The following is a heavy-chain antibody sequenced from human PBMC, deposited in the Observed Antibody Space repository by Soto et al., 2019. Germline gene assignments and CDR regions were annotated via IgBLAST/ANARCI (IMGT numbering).Heavy chain of an antibody. V-gene: IGHV3-33*01. CDR3: ARDHFGSYYDY. CDR2: IWYDGSNK. CDR1: GFTFSSYG. D-gene: IGHD1-26*01. Sequence: QVQLVESGGGVVQPGRSLRLSCAASGFTFSSYGMHWVRQAPGKGLEWVAVIWYDGSNKYYADSVKGRFTISRDNSKNTLYLQMNSLRAEDTAVYYCARDHFGSYYDYWGQGTLVTVSS. J-gene: IGHJ4*02.